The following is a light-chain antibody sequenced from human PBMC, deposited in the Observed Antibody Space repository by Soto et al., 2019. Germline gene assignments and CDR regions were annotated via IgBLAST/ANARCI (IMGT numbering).Light chain of an antibody. V-gene: IGKV1-27*01. CDR2: AAS. CDR1: QGISNY. CDR3: QNYNSAPFT. J-gene: IGKJ3*01. Sequence: DMQMTQSPSSLSASVGDRVTITCRASQGISNYLAWYQQKPGNVPKLLIYAASTLQSGVPSRFSGSGSGTDFTLTISSLQPEYVATYYCQNYNSAPFTFGPGTKVDIK.